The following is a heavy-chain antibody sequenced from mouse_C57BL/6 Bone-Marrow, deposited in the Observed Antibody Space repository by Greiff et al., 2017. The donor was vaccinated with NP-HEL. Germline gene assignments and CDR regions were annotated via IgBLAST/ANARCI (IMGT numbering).Heavy chain of an antibody. D-gene: IGHD4-1*01. Sequence: QVQLQQSGAELARPGASVKLSCKASGYTFTSYGISWVKQRTGQGLEWIGEIYPRSGNTYYNEKFKGKATLTADKSSSTAYMQLSSLTYEDSAVSYCASRNWDAGWFSYWGQGTLVTVSA. CDR1: GYTFTSYG. CDR3: ASRNWDAGWFSY. V-gene: IGHV1-81*01. CDR2: IYPRSGNT. J-gene: IGHJ3*01.